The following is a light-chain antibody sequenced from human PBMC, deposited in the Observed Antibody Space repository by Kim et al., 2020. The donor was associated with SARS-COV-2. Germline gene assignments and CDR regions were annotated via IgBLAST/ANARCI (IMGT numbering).Light chain of an antibody. CDR1: QHISNY. Sequence: DIQMTQSPSAMSATVGDRVTIPCRASQHISNYLAWLQQKPGTAPKRLIYHASDLQGGLPSRLSGSGSGTEFTLTISSLQPEDFAVYYCLQYISYPLTFGGGTRVDI. CDR3: LQYISYPLT. J-gene: IGKJ4*01. CDR2: HAS. V-gene: IGKV1-17*03.